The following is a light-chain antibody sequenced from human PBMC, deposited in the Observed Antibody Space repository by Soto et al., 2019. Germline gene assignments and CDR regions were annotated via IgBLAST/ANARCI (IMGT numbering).Light chain of an antibody. J-gene: IGLJ1*01. CDR3: CSYTRGGSFV. Sequence: QSALTQPASVSGSPGQSITLTCTGTSSDIVNYNLVSWYQQYPGKAPKLIIYEASKRPSGVSNRFSGCKSGNTASLTISGLQAEDGADYYCCSYTRGGSFVFGSGTKVTVL. CDR2: EAS. V-gene: IGLV2-23*01. CDR1: SSDIVNYNL.